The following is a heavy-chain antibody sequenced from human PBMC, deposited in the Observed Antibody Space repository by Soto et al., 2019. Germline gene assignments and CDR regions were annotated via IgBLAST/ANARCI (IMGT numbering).Heavy chain of an antibody. CDR1: GGSITRGDSY. Sequence: SEPLSLTRTVSGGSITRGDSYWSWIRQPPGKGLEWIGYIYYSGSTYYNPSLKSRVTISVDTSKNQFSLKLSSVTAADTAVYYCATSPLRYWGQGTLVTVSS. V-gene: IGHV4-30-4*01. CDR2: IYYSGST. CDR3: ATSPLRY. J-gene: IGHJ4*02.